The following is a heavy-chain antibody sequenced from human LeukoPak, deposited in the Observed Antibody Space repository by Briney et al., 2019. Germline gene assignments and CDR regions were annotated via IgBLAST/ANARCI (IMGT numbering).Heavy chain of an antibody. CDR1: GYTFTGYY. D-gene: IGHD3-22*01. J-gene: IGHJ5*02. Sequence: ASVKVSCKASGYTFTGYYMHWVRQAPGQGLEWMGGIIPIFGTVNYAQKFQGRVTITADKSTSTAYMELSSLRSEDTAVYYCARVQPLGSSGFDPWGQGTLVTVSS. CDR3: ARVQPLGSSGFDP. CDR2: IIPIFGTV. V-gene: IGHV1-69*06.